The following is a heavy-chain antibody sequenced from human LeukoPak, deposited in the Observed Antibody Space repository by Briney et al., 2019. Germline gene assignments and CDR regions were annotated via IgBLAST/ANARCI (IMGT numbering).Heavy chain of an antibody. V-gene: IGHV3-11*01. J-gene: IGHJ4*02. D-gene: IGHD6-13*01. CDR3: ASEAAAGTIDY. CDR1: GFTFSDFY. CDR2: ISSSGSTI. Sequence: PGGSLRLSCAASGFTFSDFYMSWIRQAPGKGLEWVSYISSSGSTIYNTNSVKGRFTISRDNAMNSLYLQMNSLRAEDTAVYYCASEAAAGTIDYWGQGTLVTVSS.